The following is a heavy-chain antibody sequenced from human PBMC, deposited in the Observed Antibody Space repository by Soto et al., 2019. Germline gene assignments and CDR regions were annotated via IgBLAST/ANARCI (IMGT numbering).Heavy chain of an antibody. D-gene: IGHD2-21*02. CDR2: INHSGST. J-gene: IGHJ4*02. CDR1: GGSFSGYY. Sequence: XGTLSLPCAVYGGSFSGYYWSWIRQPPGKGLEWIGEINHSGSTNYNPSLKSRVTISVDTSKNQFSLKLSSVTAADTAVYYCARPRDDCGGDCGLDYWGQGTLVTVSA. V-gene: IGHV4-34*01. CDR3: ARPRDDCGGDCGLDY.